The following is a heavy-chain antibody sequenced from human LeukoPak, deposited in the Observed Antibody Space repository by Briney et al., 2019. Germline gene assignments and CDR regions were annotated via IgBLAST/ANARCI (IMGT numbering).Heavy chain of an antibody. CDR1: GFSFSSYA. CDR2: MDSSGGST. CDR3: AKEDDVAVAGHGSIDF. J-gene: IGHJ4*02. D-gene: IGHD6-19*01. Sequence: GGSLRLSCAASGFSFSSYAMSWVRQAPGKGLEWVSTMDSSGGSTNYADSVKGRFSVSRDNSKNTLYLQMNSLGAEDTAVYYCAKEDDVAVAGHGSIDFWGQGSLVTVSS. V-gene: IGHV3-23*01.